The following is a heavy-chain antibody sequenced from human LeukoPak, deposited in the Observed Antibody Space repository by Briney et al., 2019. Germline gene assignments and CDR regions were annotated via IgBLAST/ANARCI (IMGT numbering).Heavy chain of an antibody. J-gene: IGHJ4*02. CDR3: ARDKPRGSYYGSIFDS. D-gene: IGHD1-26*01. V-gene: IGHV3-7*01. Sequence: PGGSLRLSCAASGFSFSYYYMNWVRQAPGKGLEWVANIRDDGGEIYYVDSVKGRFTISRDNAKSSLFLQMNSLRAEDAAVYYCARDKPRGSYYGSIFDSWGQGTLVTVSS. CDR1: GFSFSYYY. CDR2: IRDDGGEI.